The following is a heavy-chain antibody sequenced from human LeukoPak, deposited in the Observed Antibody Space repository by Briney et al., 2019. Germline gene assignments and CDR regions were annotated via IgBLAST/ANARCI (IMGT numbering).Heavy chain of an antibody. D-gene: IGHD2-2*01. CDR3: AKDRDAEYYFDY. V-gene: IGHV3-30*18. CDR2: ISYDGSNK. J-gene: IGHJ4*02. CDR1: GFPYSSYV. Sequence: TGGSLRLSCAASGFPYSSYVVHLVRPAPGKGLEGVAVISYDGSNKYYADSVKGRFTISRDNSKNTLYLQMNSRRAEDTALYYCAKDRDAEYYFDYWGQGTLVTVSS.